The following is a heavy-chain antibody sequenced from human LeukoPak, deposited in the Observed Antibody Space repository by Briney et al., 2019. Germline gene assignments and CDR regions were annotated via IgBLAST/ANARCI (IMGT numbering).Heavy chain of an antibody. V-gene: IGHV3-74*01. CDR1: GFTFSSHL. CDR3: ARDPSPIAAAEYYFDY. J-gene: IGHJ4*02. CDR2: ISSDGTYT. D-gene: IGHD6-13*01. Sequence: GGSLRLSCAASGFTFSSHLMHWVRQAPGKGLVWVSRISSDGTYTNYADSVRGRFTISRDNAKNTLYLQMNSLRAEDTAVYYCARDPSPIAAAEYYFDYWGQGTLVTVSS.